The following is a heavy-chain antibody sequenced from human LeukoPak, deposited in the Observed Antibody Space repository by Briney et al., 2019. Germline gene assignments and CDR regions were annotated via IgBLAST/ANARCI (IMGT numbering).Heavy chain of an antibody. CDR1: GYTFSAYF. Sequence: ASVKLSCSASGYTFSAYFINWVRQAPGQGLEWMGWINPDSGATNYEQKFQGRVTMTSDTSISTAFMELSRLRSDDTAVYYCARADRITLFGVVIIPRPDYWGQGTLVTVSS. D-gene: IGHD3-3*01. J-gene: IGHJ4*02. CDR2: INPDSGAT. CDR3: ARADRITLFGVVIIPRPDY. V-gene: IGHV1-2*02.